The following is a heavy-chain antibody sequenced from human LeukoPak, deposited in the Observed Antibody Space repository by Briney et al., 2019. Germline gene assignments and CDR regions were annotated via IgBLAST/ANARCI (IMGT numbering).Heavy chain of an antibody. CDR3: AKGHCTNGICWLD. D-gene: IGHD2-8*01. CDR1: GFTVSSTY. Sequence: GGSLRLSCAASGFTVSSTYMSWVRQAPGKGLEWVSIIYSAGSTYYADSVKGRFTISRDNSKNTLYLQMNSLRAEDTAVYCCAKGHCTNGICWLDWGQGTLVTVSS. CDR2: IYSAGST. J-gene: IGHJ4*02. V-gene: IGHV3-53*01.